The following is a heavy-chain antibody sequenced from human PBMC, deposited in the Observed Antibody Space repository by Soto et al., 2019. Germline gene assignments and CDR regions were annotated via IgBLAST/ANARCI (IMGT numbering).Heavy chain of an antibody. CDR2: ISAYNGNT. CDR1: GYTFTSYG. J-gene: IGHJ6*02. CDR3: ARGTPRGWYSIYCYGMDV. Sequence: ASVKVSCKASGYTFTSYGISWVRQAPGQGLEWMGWISAYNGNTNYAQKLQGRVTMTTDTSTSTAYMELRSLRSDDTAVYYCARGTPRGWYSIYCYGMDVWGQGTTVTV. D-gene: IGHD6-19*01. V-gene: IGHV1-18*01.